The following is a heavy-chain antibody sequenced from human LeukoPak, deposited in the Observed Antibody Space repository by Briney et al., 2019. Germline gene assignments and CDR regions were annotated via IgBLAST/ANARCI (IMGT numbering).Heavy chain of an antibody. V-gene: IGHV3-21*01. J-gene: IGHJ1*01. Sequence: GGSLRLSCAASGFTFSSYSMNWVRQAPGKGLEWVSSISSSSSYIYYADSVKGRFTISRDNAKNSLYLQMNSLRAEDTAVYYCATAAVVFRAEYFHHWGQGTLVAVSS. D-gene: IGHD6-13*01. CDR1: GFTFSSYS. CDR2: ISSSSSYI. CDR3: ATAAVVFRAEYFHH.